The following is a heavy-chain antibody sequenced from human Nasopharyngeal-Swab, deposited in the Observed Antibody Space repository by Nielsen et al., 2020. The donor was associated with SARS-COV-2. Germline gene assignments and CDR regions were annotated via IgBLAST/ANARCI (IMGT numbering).Heavy chain of an antibody. D-gene: IGHD3-22*01. CDR2: ISGSGGST. CDR1: GFTFSSYA. J-gene: IGHJ4*02. V-gene: IGHV3-23*01. Sequence: GESLKISCAASGFTFSSYAMSWVRQAPGKGLEWVSVISGSGGSTYYADSVKGRFTISRDNPKNTLYLQMNSLRAEDTAVYYCARYDDYYDSSGYAYWGQGTLVTVSS. CDR3: ARYDDYYDSSGYAY.